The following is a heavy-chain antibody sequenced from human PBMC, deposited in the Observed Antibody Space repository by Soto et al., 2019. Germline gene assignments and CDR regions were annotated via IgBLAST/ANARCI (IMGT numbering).Heavy chain of an antibody. CDR3: ASVTSSGWIDY. CDR2: IYHSGST. V-gene: IGHV4-30-2*01. Sequence: PSETLSLTCAVSVGSISSGGYSWSWIRQPPGKGLEWIGYIYHSGSTYYNPSLKSRVTISVDTSKNQFSLKLSSVTAADTAVYYCASVTSSGWIDYWGQGALVTVSS. D-gene: IGHD6-19*01. J-gene: IGHJ4*02. CDR1: VGSISSGGYS.